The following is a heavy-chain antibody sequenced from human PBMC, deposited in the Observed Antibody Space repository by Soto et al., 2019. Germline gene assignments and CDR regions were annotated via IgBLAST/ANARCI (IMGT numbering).Heavy chain of an antibody. Sequence: GGSLRLSCAASGFTFSSYAMHWVRQAPGKGLEWVAVISYDGSNKYYADSVKGRFTISRDNSKNTLYLQMNSLRAEDTAVYYCARARWGFFDPWGQGTLVTVSS. CDR3: ARARWGFFDP. CDR2: ISYDGSNK. D-gene: IGHD3-16*01. CDR1: GFTFSSYA. J-gene: IGHJ5*02. V-gene: IGHV3-30-3*01.